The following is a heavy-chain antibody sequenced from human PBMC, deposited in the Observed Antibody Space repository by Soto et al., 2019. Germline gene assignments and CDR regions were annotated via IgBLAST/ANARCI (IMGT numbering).Heavy chain of an antibody. CDR1: GYSFTIYC. J-gene: IGHJ6*02. V-gene: IGHV5-10-1*01. Sequence: GESLKISCKGSGYSFTIYCISCVRQMPGKCLECIGRIDPSDSYTNYSPSFQGHVTISADKSISNALLQWSRLKASDTAMYYCARGTFSGVVTLPYYYGMDVWGQGTTVTVSS. CDR3: ARGTFSGVVTLPYYYGMDV. D-gene: IGHD3-22*01. CDR2: IDPSDSYT.